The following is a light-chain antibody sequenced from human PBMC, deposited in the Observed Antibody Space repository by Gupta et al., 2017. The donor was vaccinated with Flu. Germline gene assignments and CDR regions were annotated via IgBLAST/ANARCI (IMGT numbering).Light chain of an antibody. CDR1: KLGDKN. V-gene: IGLV3-1*01. Sequence: SYELSQPPSVSVSPGQTASITCSGDKLGDKNAYWYQQKPGQSPVLVIYEDNKRPSGIPERFSGSNSGNTATLTISGTPAMDEADYYCQAWDSSTWVFGGGTKLTVL. CDR2: EDN. J-gene: IGLJ3*02. CDR3: QAWDSSTWV.